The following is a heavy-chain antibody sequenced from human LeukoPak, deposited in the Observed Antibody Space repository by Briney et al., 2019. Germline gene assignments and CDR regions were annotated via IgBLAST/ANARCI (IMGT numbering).Heavy chain of an antibody. V-gene: IGHV3-7*04. CDR3: ARGVTYYYGSGNTHFDY. Sequence: PGGSLRLSCAASGFTFSSYWMSWVCQAPGKGLEWVANIKQDGSEKYYVDSVKGRFTISRDNAKNSLYLQMNSLRAEDTAVYYCARGVTYYYGSGNTHFDYWGQGTLVTVSS. J-gene: IGHJ4*02. CDR1: GFTFSSYW. D-gene: IGHD3-10*01. CDR2: IKQDGSEK.